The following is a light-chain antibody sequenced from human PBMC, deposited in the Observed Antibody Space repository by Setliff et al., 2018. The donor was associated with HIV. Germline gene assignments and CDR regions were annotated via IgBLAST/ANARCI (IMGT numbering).Light chain of an antibody. Sequence: QSVLTQPPSASGTPGQRVTISCSGSSSNIGRNTVNWYQQLRGTAPKLLIYRNNQRPTGVPDRFSGSKSGTSASLAISGLQSEDEADYYCAAWDDGLNGSYVFGIGTKVTVL. V-gene: IGLV1-44*01. CDR2: RNN. CDR3: AAWDDGLNGSYV. CDR1: SSNIGRNT. J-gene: IGLJ1*01.